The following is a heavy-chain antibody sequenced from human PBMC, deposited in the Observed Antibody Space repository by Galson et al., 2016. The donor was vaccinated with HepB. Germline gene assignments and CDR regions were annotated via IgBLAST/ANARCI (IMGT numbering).Heavy chain of an antibody. J-gene: IGHJ4*02. CDR1: GFTFGSFN. V-gene: IGHV3-48*02. Sequence: SLRLSCAASGFTFGSFNMNWVRQAPGKGLEWISYISTSSRTIYYADSVKGRFTISRDNAKNSLYLQLNSLRDEDTAVYYCARDPGTPPPRRGPSSGYWGQGTLVTVSS. CDR3: ARDPGTPPPRRGPSSGY. D-gene: IGHD1-26*01. CDR2: ISTSSRTI.